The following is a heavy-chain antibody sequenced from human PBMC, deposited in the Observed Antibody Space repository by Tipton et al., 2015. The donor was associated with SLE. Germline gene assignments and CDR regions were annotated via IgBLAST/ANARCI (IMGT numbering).Heavy chain of an antibody. J-gene: IGHJ5*02. CDR1: GDRLSGNNYR. CDR2: IYYSGGIEYP. CDR3: ARDLGRRYWFDP. V-gene: IGHV4-39*07. Sequence: GLVKPSETLSLTCTVSGDRLSGNNYRWGWIRQPPGKGLEWIGQIYYSGGIEYPEYYPSLKSRVTMSVDTSKNQFSLKLNSVTAADTAMYYCARDLGRRYWFDPWGQGTLVTVSS.